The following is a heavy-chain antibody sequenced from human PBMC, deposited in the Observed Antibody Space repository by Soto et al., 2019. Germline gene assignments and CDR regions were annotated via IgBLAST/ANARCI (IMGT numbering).Heavy chain of an antibody. Sequence: QVPLVQSGAEVKKPGASVKVSCKASGYTFTSYGISWVRQAPGQGLEWMGWISAYNGNTNYAQKLQGRVTMTTDTSTNTVDMELRSLRSDDTAVYYCAISGEWERLRDFVYWGQGTLVTVSS. CDR1: GYTFTSYG. V-gene: IGHV1-18*01. J-gene: IGHJ4*02. CDR2: ISAYNGNT. D-gene: IGHD1-26*01. CDR3: AISGEWERLRDFVY.